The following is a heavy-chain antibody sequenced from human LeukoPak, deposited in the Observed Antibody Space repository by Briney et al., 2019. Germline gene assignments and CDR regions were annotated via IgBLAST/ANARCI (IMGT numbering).Heavy chain of an antibody. CDR1: GGSIRSSSYY. V-gene: IGHV4-39*01. D-gene: IGHD1-1*01. Sequence: SETLSLTCTVSGGSIRSSSYYWGWIRQPPGKGLEWIGSIYYSGSTYYNASLKSRGTISVDTSKNQFSLKLNSVTAADTAVYFCARRNYGYNDHYFDYWGQGTLVTVSS. CDR3: ARRNYGYNDHYFDY. J-gene: IGHJ4*02. CDR2: IYYSGST.